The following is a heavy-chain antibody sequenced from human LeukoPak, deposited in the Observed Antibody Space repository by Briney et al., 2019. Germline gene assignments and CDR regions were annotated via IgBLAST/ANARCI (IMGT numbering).Heavy chain of an antibody. CDR2: IYTSGST. Sequence: SQTLSLTCTVSGGSISSGSYYWSWIRQPAGKGLEWIGRIYTSGSTNYNPSLKSRVTISVDTSKNQFSLKLSSVTAADTAVYYCAREFFVRGVPQYYFDYWGQGTLVTVS. D-gene: IGHD3-10*02. V-gene: IGHV4-61*02. CDR1: GGSISSGSYY. J-gene: IGHJ4*02. CDR3: AREFFVRGVPQYYFDY.